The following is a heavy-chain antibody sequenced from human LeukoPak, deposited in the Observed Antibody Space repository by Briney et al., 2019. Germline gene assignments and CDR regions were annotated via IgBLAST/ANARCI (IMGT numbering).Heavy chain of an antibody. CDR3: AKDLKRSYCSSTSCYTWFDY. V-gene: IGHV3-23*01. J-gene: IGHJ4*02. CDR1: GFTFSSYA. CDR2: ISGSGGST. Sequence: PGGSLRLSCAASGFTFSSYAMSWVRQAPGKGLEWVSAISGSGGSTYYADSVKGRFTISRDNSTNTLYLQTNSLRAEDTAVYYCAKDLKRSYCSSTSCYTWFDYWGQGTLVTVSS. D-gene: IGHD2-2*02.